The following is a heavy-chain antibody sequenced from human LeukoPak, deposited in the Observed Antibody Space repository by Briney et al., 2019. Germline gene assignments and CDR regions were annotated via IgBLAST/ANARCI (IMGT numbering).Heavy chain of an antibody. CDR2: ISGSGDNT. CDR1: GCTFSSYA. J-gene: IGHJ4*02. D-gene: IGHD3-22*01. CDR3: AKGSYYDSSGSFYFDY. Sequence: PGGSLRLSCAASGCTFSSYAMSWVRQAPGKGLEWVSGISGSGDNTYYADSVKGRFTISRVNSKNTLYVQVNSLGTEDTAAYYCAKGSYYDSSGSFYFDYWGQGTLVTVSS. V-gene: IGHV3-23*01.